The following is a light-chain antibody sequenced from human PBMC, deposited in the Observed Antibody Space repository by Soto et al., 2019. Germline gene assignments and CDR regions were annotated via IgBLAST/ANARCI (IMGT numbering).Light chain of an antibody. V-gene: IGKV1-5*03. J-gene: IGKJ1*01. Sequence: DIQMTQSPSTLSASVGDRVTITCRASQSISSWLAWYQQKPGKAPKLLIYKASSLESGVPSRFSGSGSGTEFTLTISSLQPADFATYYCQQYNSYWTFRQGTKVEIK. CDR3: QQYNSYWT. CDR2: KAS. CDR1: QSISSW.